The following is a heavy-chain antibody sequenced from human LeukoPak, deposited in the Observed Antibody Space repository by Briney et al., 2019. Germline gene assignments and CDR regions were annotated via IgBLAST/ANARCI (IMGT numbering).Heavy chain of an antibody. J-gene: IGHJ5*02. V-gene: IGHV3-23*01. CDR3: AKRHTVVYVGLVA. D-gene: IGHD4-23*01. CDR1: GFTFSSYA. Sequence: PGGSLRLSCAASGFTFSSYAMSWVRQAPGKGLKWVSAISGSGGSTYYADSVKGRFTISRDNSKNTLYLQMNSLRAEDTAVYYCAKRHTVVYVGLVAWGQGTLVTVSS. CDR2: ISGSGGST.